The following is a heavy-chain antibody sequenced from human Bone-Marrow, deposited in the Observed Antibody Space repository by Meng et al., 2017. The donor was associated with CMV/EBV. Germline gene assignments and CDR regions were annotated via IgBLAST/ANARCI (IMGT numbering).Heavy chain of an antibody. J-gene: IGHJ4*02. Sequence: GSLRLSCTVSGGSISSSSYYWCWIRQPPGKGLEWIGSIYYSGSTYYNPSLKSRVTISVDTSKNQFSLKLSSVTAADTAVYYCARDPGVGLDYWGQGTLVTVSS. CDR3: ARDPGVGLDY. CDR1: GGSISSSSYY. CDR2: IYYSGST. V-gene: IGHV4-39*07. D-gene: IGHD7-27*01.